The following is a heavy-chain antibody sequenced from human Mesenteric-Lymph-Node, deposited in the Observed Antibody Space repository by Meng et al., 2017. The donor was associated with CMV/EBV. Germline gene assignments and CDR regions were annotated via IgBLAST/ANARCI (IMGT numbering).Heavy chain of an antibody. D-gene: IGHD5-12*01. V-gene: IGHV5-51*01. CDR3: ARHLGHSGYDYIDY. CDR1: GYTFTSYW. Sequence: GESLKISCTGSGYTFTSYWIGWVRQMPGKGLEWMGIIHPIDSDTRHSPSFEGQVTISVDKSINTAYLQWSSLKASDSAMYYCARHLGHSGYDYIDYWGQGTLVTVSS. CDR2: IHPIDSDT. J-gene: IGHJ4*02.